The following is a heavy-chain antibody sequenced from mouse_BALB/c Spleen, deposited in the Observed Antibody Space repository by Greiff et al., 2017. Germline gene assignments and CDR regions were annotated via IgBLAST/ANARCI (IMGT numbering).Heavy chain of an antibody. D-gene: IGHD2-1*01. J-gene: IGHJ2*01. CDR3: ARGDYGNYDY. CDR2: ISDGGSYT. Sequence: EVKVVESGGGLVEPGGSLKLSCAASGFTFSDYYMYWVRQTPEKRLEWVATISDGGSYTYYPDSVKGRFTISRDNAKNNLYLQMSSLKSEDTAMYYCARGDYGNYDYWGQGTTLTVSS. V-gene: IGHV5-4*02. CDR1: GFTFSDYY.